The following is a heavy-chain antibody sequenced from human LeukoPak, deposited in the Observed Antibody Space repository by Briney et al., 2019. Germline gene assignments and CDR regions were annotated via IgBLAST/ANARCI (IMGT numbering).Heavy chain of an antibody. CDR2: IYYSGST. D-gene: IGHD3-16*02. V-gene: IGHV4-39*01. Sequence: SETLSLTCTVSGGSISSSSYYWGWIRQPPGKGLEWIGSIYYSGSTYYNPSLKSRVTISVDTSKNQFSLKLSSVTAADTAVYYCARHVSDDYVWGSYRTFGYWGQGTVVTVSS. CDR1: GGSISSSSYY. CDR3: ARHVSDDYVWGSYRTFGY. J-gene: IGHJ4*02.